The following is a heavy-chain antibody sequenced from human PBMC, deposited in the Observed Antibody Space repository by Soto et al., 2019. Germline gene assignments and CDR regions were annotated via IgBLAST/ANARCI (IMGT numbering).Heavy chain of an antibody. D-gene: IGHD3-10*01. CDR2: ISAYNGNT. CDR1: GYTFTSYG. CDR3: ARDEFQVGFGEGRWYGMDV. J-gene: IGHJ6*02. Sequence: QVQLVQSGAEVKKPGASVKVSCKAFGYTFTSYGISWVRQAPGQGLEWMGWISAYNGNTNYAQKLQGRVTMTTDTSTSTAYMELRSLRSDDTAVYYCARDEFQVGFGEGRWYGMDVWGQGTTVTVSS. V-gene: IGHV1-18*01.